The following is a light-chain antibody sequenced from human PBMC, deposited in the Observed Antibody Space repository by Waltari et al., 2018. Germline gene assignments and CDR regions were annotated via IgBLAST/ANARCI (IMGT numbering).Light chain of an antibody. CDR2: GAS. Sequence: EVVLTQSPGTLSLSPGERATLSCRASQSVSRALAWYQQKPGQAPRLLIYGASIRATGIPDRFSGSGSGTDFSLTISRLEAADSAKYYCQHYVRLPATFGQGTKVEIK. CDR3: QHYVRLPAT. J-gene: IGKJ1*01. CDR1: QSVSRA. V-gene: IGKV3-20*01.